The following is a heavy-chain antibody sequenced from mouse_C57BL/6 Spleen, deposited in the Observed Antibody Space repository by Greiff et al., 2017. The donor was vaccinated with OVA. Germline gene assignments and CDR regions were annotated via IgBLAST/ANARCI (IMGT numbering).Heavy chain of an antibody. Sequence: VQLKESGPELVKPGASVKISCKASGYSFTGYYMNWVKQSPEKSLEWIGEINPSTGGTTYNQKFKAKATLTVDKSSSTAYMQLKSLTSEDSAVYYCARKGSPWYFDYWGQGTTLTVSS. CDR1: GYSFTGYY. V-gene: IGHV1-42*01. J-gene: IGHJ2*01. CDR3: ARKGSPWYFDY. D-gene: IGHD6-1*01. CDR2: INPSTGGT.